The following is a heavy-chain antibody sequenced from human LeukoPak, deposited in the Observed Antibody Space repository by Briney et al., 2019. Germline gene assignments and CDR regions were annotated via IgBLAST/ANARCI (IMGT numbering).Heavy chain of an antibody. Sequence: GASVKVSCKASGYTFTGYYMHRVRQAPGQGLEWMGWINPNSGGTNYAQKFQGRVTMTRDTSISTAYMELSRLRSDDTAVYYCAREIQLFSARFDPWGQGTLVTVSS. CDR2: INPNSGGT. J-gene: IGHJ5*02. V-gene: IGHV1-2*02. CDR3: AREIQLFSARFDP. CDR1: GYTFTGYY. D-gene: IGHD5-18*01.